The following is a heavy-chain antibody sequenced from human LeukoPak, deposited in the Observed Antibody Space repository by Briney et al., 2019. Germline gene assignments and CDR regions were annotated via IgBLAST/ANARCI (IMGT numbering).Heavy chain of an antibody. D-gene: IGHD1-14*01. J-gene: IGHJ4*02. CDR2: INPGGSSI. V-gene: IGHV3-74*01. CDR1: GFTFNIYA. CDR3: ARSNQADDY. Sequence: PGGSLRLSCAASGFTFNIYAMSWVRQAPGKGLVWVARINPGGSSITYADSVKGRFTISRDNAKNTLYLQMDSLRAEDTGVYYCARSNQADDYWGQGTLVTVSS.